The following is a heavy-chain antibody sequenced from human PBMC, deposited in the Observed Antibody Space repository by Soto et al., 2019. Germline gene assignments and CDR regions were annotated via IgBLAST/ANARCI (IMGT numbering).Heavy chain of an antibody. Sequence: QVQLVESGGGVVQPGRSLRLSCAASGFTFSSYGMHWVRRAPGKGLVWVAVIWYDGSDKYYADSVKGRFTISRDNSKNTLYLQMNSLRAEDTAVYYSVRDRYSSGWYDLDYWGQGTLVTVSS. J-gene: IGHJ4*02. CDR1: GFTFSSYG. CDR3: VRDRYSSGWYDLDY. D-gene: IGHD6-19*01. V-gene: IGHV3-33*01. CDR2: IWYDGSDK.